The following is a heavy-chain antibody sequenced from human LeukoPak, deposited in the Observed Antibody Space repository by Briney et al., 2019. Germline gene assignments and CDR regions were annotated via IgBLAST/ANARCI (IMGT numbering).Heavy chain of an antibody. CDR2: ISGSGGST. Sequence: GGSLRLSCAASGFTFSSYAMSWVRQAPGKGLEWVSTISGSGGSTYYADSVKGRFTISRHNSKNTLYLQMNSLRAEDTAVYYCARDRSFCSGGSCSYWYFDLWGRGTLVTVSS. J-gene: IGHJ2*01. CDR1: GFTFSSYA. CDR3: ARDRSFCSGGSCSYWYFDL. V-gene: IGHV3-23*01. D-gene: IGHD2-15*01.